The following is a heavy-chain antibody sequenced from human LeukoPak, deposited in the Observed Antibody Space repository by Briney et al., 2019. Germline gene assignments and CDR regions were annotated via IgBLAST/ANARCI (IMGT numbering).Heavy chain of an antibody. D-gene: IGHD3-22*01. CDR2: IKSKTDGGTT. CDR1: GFTFSNAW. V-gene: IGHV3-15*07. J-gene: IGHJ4*02. Sequence: PGGSLRFSCAASGFTFSNAWMNWVRQAPGKGLEWVGRIKSKTDGGTTDYAAPVKGRFTISGDDSKNTLYLQMNSLKTEDTAVYYCSTTYYYDSSEGYWGQGTLVTVSS. CDR3: STTYYYDSSEGY.